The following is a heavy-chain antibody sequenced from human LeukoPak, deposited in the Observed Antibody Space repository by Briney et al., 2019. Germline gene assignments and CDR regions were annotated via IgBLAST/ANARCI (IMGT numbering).Heavy chain of an antibody. V-gene: IGHV1-2*02. CDR3: ARGHCSIGTCDVFYFDY. CDR1: GYTFTDYF. CDR2: MNSNSGGA. D-gene: IGHD2-15*01. J-gene: IGHJ4*02. Sequence: ASVKVSCKASGYTFTDYFMHWGRQAPGQGLEWMGWMNSNSGGANYAQKFQGRVTMTRDTSTSTAYMELSSLRSDDSAVYYCARGHCSIGTCDVFYFDYWGQGILVTVSS.